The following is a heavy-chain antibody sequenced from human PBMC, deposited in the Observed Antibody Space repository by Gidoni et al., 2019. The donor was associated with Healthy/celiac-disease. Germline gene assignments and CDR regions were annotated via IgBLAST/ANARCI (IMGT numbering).Heavy chain of an antibody. V-gene: IGHV3-9*01. CDR3: AKDTSFGRVGATGVFDY. CDR2: ISWNSGSI. D-gene: IGHD1-26*01. J-gene: IGHJ4*02. CDR1: GFTFDDYA. Sequence: EVQLVESGGGLVQPGRSLRLSCAASGFTFDDYAMHWVRQAPGKGLEWVSGISWNSGSIGYADSVKGRFTISRDNAKNSLYLQMNSLRAEDTALYYCAKDTSFGRVGATGVFDYWGQGTLVTVSS.